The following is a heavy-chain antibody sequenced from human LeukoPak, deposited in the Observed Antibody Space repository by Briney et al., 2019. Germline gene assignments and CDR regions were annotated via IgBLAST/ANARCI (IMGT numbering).Heavy chain of an antibody. Sequence: PGGSLRLSCAASGFMFSSYGMHWVRQAPGKGLEWVAFIRYDGSNKYYADSVKGRFTISRDNSKNTLYLQMNSLRAEDTAVYYCARGDENYYGSGSQDYWGQGTLVTVSS. J-gene: IGHJ4*02. D-gene: IGHD3-10*01. CDR2: IRYDGSNK. CDR3: ARGDENYYGSGSQDY. CDR1: GFMFSSYG. V-gene: IGHV3-30*02.